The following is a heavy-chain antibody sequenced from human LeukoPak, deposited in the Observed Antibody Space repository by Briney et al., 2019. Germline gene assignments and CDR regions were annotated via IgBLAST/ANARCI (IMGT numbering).Heavy chain of an antibody. V-gene: IGHV1-2*02. D-gene: IGHD3-10*01. CDR3: ARASAVLLWFGDAANAFDI. J-gene: IGHJ3*02. CDR1: GYTFTSYD. CDR2: INPNSGGT. Sequence: ASVKVSCKASGYTFTSYDINWVRQATGQGLEWMGWINPNSGGTNYAQKFQGRVTMTRDTSISTAYMELSRLRSDDTAVYYCARASAVLLWFGDAANAFDIWGQGTMVTVSS.